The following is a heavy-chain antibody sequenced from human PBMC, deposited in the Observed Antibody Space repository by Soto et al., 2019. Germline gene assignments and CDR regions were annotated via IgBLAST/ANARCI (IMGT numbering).Heavy chain of an antibody. J-gene: IGHJ4*02. D-gene: IGHD3-22*01. CDR1: GGSISSSSYY. CDR2: IYYSGST. CDR3: ASLNYYDSSPFDY. V-gene: IGHV4-39*01. Sequence: SETLSLTCTVSGGSISSSSYYWGWIRQPPGKGLEWIGSIYYSGSTYYNPSLKSRVTISVDTSKNQFSLKLSSVTAADTAVYYCASLNYYDSSPFDYWGQGTLVTVSS.